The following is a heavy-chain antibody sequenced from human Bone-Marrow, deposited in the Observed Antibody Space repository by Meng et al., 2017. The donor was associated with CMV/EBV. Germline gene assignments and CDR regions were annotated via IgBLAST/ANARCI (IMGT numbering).Heavy chain of an antibody. D-gene: IGHD2-21*01. V-gene: IGHV3-21*01. J-gene: IGHJ5*02. CDR3: ARGALNLAPYNLFDP. Sequence: GGSLSLSCAASGFTFSSYSMNWVRQAPGKGLEWVSSISSSSSYIHYADSVQGRFTISRDNAKNSLYLQMNSLRAQGTAVQYCARGALNLAPYNLFDPWGRGTLVSVSS. CDR2: ISSSSSYI. CDR1: GFTFSSYS.